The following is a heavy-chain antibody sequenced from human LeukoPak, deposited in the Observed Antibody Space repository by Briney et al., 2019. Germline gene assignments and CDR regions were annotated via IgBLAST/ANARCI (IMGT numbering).Heavy chain of an antibody. Sequence: GGSLRLSCAASGFTFNTYSTNWARQAPGKGLEWVSTISDSGGGAYYADSVKGRFTISRDNSKNTLYLQMNSLRADDTAVYFCDGADFWGQGTLVTVSS. CDR3: DGADF. CDR1: GFTFNTYS. V-gene: IGHV3-23*01. CDR2: ISDSGGGA. J-gene: IGHJ4*02.